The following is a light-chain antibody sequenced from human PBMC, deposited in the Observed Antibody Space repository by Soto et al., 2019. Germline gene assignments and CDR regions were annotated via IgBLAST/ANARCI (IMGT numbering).Light chain of an antibody. V-gene: IGLV1-36*01. J-gene: IGLJ3*02. CDR3: AAWDDSLNGWV. CDR2: YDD. CDR1: TSNIGDNA. Sequence: QSVLTQPPSVSEAPRQRVTISCSGSTSNIGDNAVNWYQQYPGKPPKLLIYYDDLLSSGVSDRFSASKSGTSAALAISGLRSEDDADYYCAAWDDSLNGWVFGGGTKLTVL.